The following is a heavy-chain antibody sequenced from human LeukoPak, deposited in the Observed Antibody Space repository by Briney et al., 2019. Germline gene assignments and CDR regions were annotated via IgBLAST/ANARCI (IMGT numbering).Heavy chain of an antibody. CDR2: ISSSGSTI. J-gene: IGHJ4*02. Sequence: GGSLRLSCAASGFTFSDYYMSWIRQAPGKGLEWVSYISSSGSTIYYADSVKGRFTISRDNAKNSLYLQMNSLGAEDTAVYYCARDPAYYYGSGTHLYFDYWGQGTLVTVSS. CDR3: ARDPAYYYGSGTHLYFDY. V-gene: IGHV3-11*01. CDR1: GFTFSDYY. D-gene: IGHD3-10*01.